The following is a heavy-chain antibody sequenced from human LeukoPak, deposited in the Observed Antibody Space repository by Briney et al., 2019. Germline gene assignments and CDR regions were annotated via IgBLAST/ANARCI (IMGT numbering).Heavy chain of an antibody. CDR1: GGTFSSYA. Sequence: RASVKVSCKASGGTFSSYAISWVRQAPGQGLEWMGGIIPIFGTANYAQKFQGRVTITADESTSTAYMELSSLRSEDTAVYYCARGGSIGVLRYFDWLFGFGYWGQGTLVTVSS. CDR2: IIPIFGTA. CDR3: ARGGSIGVLRYFDWLFGFGY. J-gene: IGHJ4*02. V-gene: IGHV1-69*01. D-gene: IGHD3-9*01.